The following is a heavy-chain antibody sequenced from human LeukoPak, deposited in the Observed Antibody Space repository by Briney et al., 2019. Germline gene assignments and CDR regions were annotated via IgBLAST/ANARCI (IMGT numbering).Heavy chain of an antibody. J-gene: IGHJ4*02. CDR1: GYTLTSYG. CDR3: ARVVAGSVLLHGDY. CDR2: ISAYNGNT. Sequence: ASVKVSCKASGYTLTSYGISWVRQAPGQGLEWMGWISAYNGNTNYAQKLQGRVTMTTDTSTSTAYMELRSLRSDDTAVYYCARVVAGSVLLHGDYWGQGTLVTVSS. V-gene: IGHV1-18*01. D-gene: IGHD3-10*01.